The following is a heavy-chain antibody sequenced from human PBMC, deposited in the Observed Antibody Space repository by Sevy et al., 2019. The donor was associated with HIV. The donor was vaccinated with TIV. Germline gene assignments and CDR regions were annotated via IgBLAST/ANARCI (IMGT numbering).Heavy chain of an antibody. V-gene: IGHV4-30-2*01. Sequence: SETLSLTCAVSGGSISSGGYSWTWIRRPPGRGLEWIGYIYHSGSTYYNPSPKSRVTIPVDRSKNQFSLKLSSVTAADTAVYYCASGRGYCISTSCSFDYWGQGTLVTVSS. CDR3: ASGRGYCISTSCSFDY. CDR2: IYHSGST. CDR1: GGSISSGGYS. D-gene: IGHD2-2*01. J-gene: IGHJ4*02.